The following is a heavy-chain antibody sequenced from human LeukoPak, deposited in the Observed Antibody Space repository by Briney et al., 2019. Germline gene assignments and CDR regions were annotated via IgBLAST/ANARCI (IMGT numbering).Heavy chain of an antibody. J-gene: IGHJ4*02. D-gene: IGHD5-12*01. CDR1: GFTFSSYG. Sequence: GGSLRLSCAASGFTFSSYGMHWVRQAPGKGLEWVAVISYDGSNKYYADSVKGRSTISRDNSKNTLYLQMNSLRAEDTAVYYCASPVDIVATAYWGQGTLVTVSS. CDR3: ASPVDIVATAY. V-gene: IGHV3-30*03. CDR2: ISYDGSNK.